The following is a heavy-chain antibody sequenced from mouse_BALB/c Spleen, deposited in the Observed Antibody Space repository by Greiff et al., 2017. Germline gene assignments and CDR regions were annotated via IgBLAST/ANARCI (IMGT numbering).Heavy chain of an antibody. V-gene: IGHV3-8*02. Sequence: VQLKESGPSLVKPSQTLSLTCSVTGDSITSGYWNWIRKFPGNKLEYMGYISYSGSTYYNPSLKSRISITRDTSKNQYYLQLNSVTTEDTATYYCARSIYDGYDDWYFDVWGAGTTVTVSS. D-gene: IGHD2-2*01. J-gene: IGHJ1*01. CDR3: ARSIYDGYDDWYFDV. CDR1: GDSITSGY. CDR2: ISYSGST.